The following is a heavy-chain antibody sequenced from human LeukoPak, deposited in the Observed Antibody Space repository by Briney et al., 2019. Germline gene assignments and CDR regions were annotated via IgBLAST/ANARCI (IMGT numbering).Heavy chain of an antibody. CDR2: LEPSGNER. V-gene: IGHV3-7*01. CDR3: ARLGATSSGKYYFDS. CDR1: GFTIGSHF. D-gene: IGHD6-25*01. J-gene: IGHJ4*02. Sequence: GGSLRLSCAVPGFTIGSHFMGWVRHLPGKGLQCVAILEPSGNERNYVDSVKGRFSISRDNAQNSLSLQMNNLSADDTAVYYCARLGATSSGKYYFDSWGQGTLVTVSS.